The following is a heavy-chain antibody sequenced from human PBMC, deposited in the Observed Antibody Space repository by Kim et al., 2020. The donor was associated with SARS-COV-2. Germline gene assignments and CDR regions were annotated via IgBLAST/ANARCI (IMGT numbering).Heavy chain of an antibody. CDR3: ARGRLYYDSSGPYFQH. Sequence: ASVKVSCKASGYTFTGYYMHWVRQAPGQGLEWMGWINPNSGGTNYAQKFQGRVTMTRDTSISTAYMELSRLRSDDTAVYYCARGRLYYDSSGPYFQHWGQGTLVTVSS. V-gene: IGHV1-2*02. CDR2: INPNSGGT. D-gene: IGHD3-22*01. CDR1: GYTFTGYY. J-gene: IGHJ1*01.